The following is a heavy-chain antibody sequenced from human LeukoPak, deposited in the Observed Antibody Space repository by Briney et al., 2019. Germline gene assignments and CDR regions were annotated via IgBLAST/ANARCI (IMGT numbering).Heavy chain of an antibody. Sequence: GRSLRLSCAASGFTFSSYAMHWVRQAPGKGLEWVAIISYDGSKKNYADSVKGRFTISRDNSKNTLYLQMNSLRTEDTAVYYCAKDPAARPLRLITDDAFDIWGQGTMVTVSS. J-gene: IGHJ3*02. V-gene: IGHV3-30*04. D-gene: IGHD2-21*02. CDR1: GFTFSSYA. CDR2: ISYDGSKK. CDR3: AKDPAARPLRLITDDAFDI.